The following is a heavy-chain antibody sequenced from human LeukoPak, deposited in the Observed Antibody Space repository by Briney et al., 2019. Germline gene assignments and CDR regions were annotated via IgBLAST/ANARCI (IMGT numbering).Heavy chain of an antibody. CDR1: GYTFTSYA. CDR3: Y. D-gene: IGHD4-17*01. CDR2: INTNTGNP. J-gene: IGHJ4*02. Sequence: GASVKVSCKASGYTFTSYAMNWVRQAPGQGLGWMGWINTNTGNPTYAQGFTGRFVFSLDTSVSTAYYCARGRTVTTYASGCGYWGQGTLVTVSS. V-gene: IGHV7-4-1*01.